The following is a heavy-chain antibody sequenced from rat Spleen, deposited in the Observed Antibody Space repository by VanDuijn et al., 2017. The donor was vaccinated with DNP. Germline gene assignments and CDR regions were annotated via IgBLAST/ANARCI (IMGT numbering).Heavy chain of an antibody. D-gene: IGHD5-1*01. J-gene: IGHJ1*01. CDR1: GYSITSNY. CDR3: ARRANWIYWYFDF. V-gene: IGHV3-1*01. Sequence: EVQLQESGSGLVKPSQSLSLTCSVTGYSITSNYWGWIRKFPGNKMEYIGHISYSGNTNYNPSLKSRISITRDTSKNHFFLHLNSVTTEDTATYYCARRANWIYWYFDFWGPGTMVTVSS. CDR2: ISYSGNT.